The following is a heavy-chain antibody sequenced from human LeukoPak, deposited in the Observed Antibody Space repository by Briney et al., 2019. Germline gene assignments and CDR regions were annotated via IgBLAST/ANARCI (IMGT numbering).Heavy chain of an antibody. CDR3: ARGGGYYDFDY. V-gene: IGHV3-23*01. Sequence: GGSLRLSCAASGFTFSNYAMSWVAKAPGKGLGWVSVISGSDTSTNYADSVKGRFTISRDNAKNSLYLQMNSLRAEDTAVYYCARGGGYYDFDYWGQGTLVTVSS. D-gene: IGHD3-22*01. J-gene: IGHJ4*02. CDR1: GFTFSNYA. CDR2: ISGSDTST.